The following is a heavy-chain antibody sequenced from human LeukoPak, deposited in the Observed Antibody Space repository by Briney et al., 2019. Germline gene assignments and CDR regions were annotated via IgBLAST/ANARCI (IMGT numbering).Heavy chain of an antibody. CDR3: ARDRALYDSRRGYYYTEDDY. V-gene: IGHV3-7*01. Sequence: GGSLRLSCAASGFTFSSYWMSWVRQAPGKGLEWVAHMNQDGSEKYYLDSVKGRFTISRDNAKSSLYLQMNSLRADDTAVYYCARDRALYDSRRGYYYTEDDYWGQGTLVTVSS. CDR2: MNQDGSEK. CDR1: GFTFSSYW. D-gene: IGHD3-22*01. J-gene: IGHJ4*02.